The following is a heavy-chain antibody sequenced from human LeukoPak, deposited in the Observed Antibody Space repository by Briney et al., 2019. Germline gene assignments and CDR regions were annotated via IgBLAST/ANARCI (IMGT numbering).Heavy chain of an antibody. V-gene: IGHV4-38-2*02. J-gene: IGHJ4*02. CDR3: ASYCSSTSCYRYFDY. D-gene: IGHD2-2*01. CDR2: IYHDGRI. Sequence: PSETLSLTCTVSGYSITNGHYWGWIRQPPGKGLEWIGSIYHDGRIDYNPSLKSRVTISRDTSNDQFSLKLSSVTAADTAMYYCASYCSSTSCYRYFDYWGQGTLVTVSS. CDR1: GYSITNGHY.